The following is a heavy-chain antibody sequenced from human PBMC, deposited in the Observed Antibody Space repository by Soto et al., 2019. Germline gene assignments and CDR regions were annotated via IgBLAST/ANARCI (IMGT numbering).Heavy chain of an antibody. CDR2: INPSSGGI. CDR1: GYSFTSYY. J-gene: IGHJ4*02. V-gene: IGHV1-46*01. CDR3: ARAIKVNWNPDH. Sequence: QVQLEQSGAEVKKPGASVKVSCKASGYSFTSYYMHWVRQAPGQGPEWMGIINPSSGGISYAQKFQGRVTMTRDTSASTVYMELSSLRSEDTAVYYCARAIKVNWNPDHWGQGTLVTVSS. D-gene: IGHD1-20*01.